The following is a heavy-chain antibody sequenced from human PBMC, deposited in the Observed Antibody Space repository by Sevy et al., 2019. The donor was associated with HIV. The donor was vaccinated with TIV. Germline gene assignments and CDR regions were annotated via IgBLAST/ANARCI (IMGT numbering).Heavy chain of an antibody. J-gene: IGHJ6*02. D-gene: IGHD3-3*01. CDR3: AREGVEFWRGPEDFDYGMDV. V-gene: IGHV3-74*01. Sequence: GGSLRLSCAASGFTFSRYWMHWVRHAPGKGLVWVSRINTHGTNTIYADYVKGRYTISRDNAKNTVSLRRNSLIDDDTGEYYGAREGVEFWRGPEDFDYGMDVWGQGTTVTVSS. CDR2: INTHGTNT. CDR1: GFTFSRYW.